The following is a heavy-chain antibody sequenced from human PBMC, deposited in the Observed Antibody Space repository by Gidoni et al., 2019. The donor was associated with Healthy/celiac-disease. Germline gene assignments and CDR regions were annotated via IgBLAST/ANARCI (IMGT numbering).Heavy chain of an antibody. CDR3: ARQYYDFWSGYYEAIDS. CDR1: GFTFSNYW. J-gene: IGHJ4*02. Sequence: EVQLVESGGGLVQPGGSLRLSCAASGFTFSNYWMSWVRQAPGKGLEWVANIKQDGSEKSYVDSVKGRFTISRDYAKNSLYLQMNSLRAEDTAVYYCARQYYDFWSGYYEAIDSWGQGTLVTVSS. V-gene: IGHV3-7*01. D-gene: IGHD3-3*01. CDR2: IKQDGSEK.